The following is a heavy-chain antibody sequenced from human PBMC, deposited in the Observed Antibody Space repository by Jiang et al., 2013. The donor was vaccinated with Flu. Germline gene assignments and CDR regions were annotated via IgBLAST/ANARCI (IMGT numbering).Heavy chain of an antibody. J-gene: IGHJ6*02. D-gene: IGHD3-16*01. V-gene: IGHV1-46*01. CDR2: INPSGGST. CDR3: ARESLRITFKYYYYGMDV. Sequence: QLVESGAEVKKPGASVKVSCKASGYTFTSYYMHWVRQAPGQGLEWMGIINPSGGSTSYAQKFQGRVTMTRDTSTSTVYMELSSLRSEDTAVYYCARESLRITFKYYYYGMDVWGQGTTVTVSS. CDR1: GYTFTSYY.